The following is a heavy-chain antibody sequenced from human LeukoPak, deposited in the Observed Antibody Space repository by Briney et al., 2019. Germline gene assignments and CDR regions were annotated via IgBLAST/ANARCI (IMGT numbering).Heavy chain of an antibody. CDR2: IKSKTDGGTT. CDR1: GFTFSNAW. D-gene: IGHD3-9*01. Sequence: GGSLRLSCAASGFTFSNAWMSWVRQAPGKRLEWVGRIKSKTDGGTTDYAAPVKGRFTISRDDSNNTLYLQMNSLKTEDTAVYYCTTDPDYDMLNWFDPWGQGTLVTVSS. CDR3: TTDPDYDMLNWFDP. V-gene: IGHV3-15*01. J-gene: IGHJ5*02.